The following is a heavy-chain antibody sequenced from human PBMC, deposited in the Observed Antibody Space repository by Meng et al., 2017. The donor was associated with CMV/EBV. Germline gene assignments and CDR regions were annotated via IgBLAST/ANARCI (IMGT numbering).Heavy chain of an antibody. CDR2: ISDDGGTT. D-gene: IGHD2-8*01. CDR3: ARDLNGFDY. Sequence: LRLSCAASGFRFSDYYMGWIRQAPGKVLEWVSYISDDGGTTYYADSVKGRFTISRDNAKNSLYLQMNSLRAEDTAVYYCARDLNGFDYWGQGTLVTVSS. J-gene: IGHJ4*02. V-gene: IGHV3-11*01. CDR1: GFRFSDYY.